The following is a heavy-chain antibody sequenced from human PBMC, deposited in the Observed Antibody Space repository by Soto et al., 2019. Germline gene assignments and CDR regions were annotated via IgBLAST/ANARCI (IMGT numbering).Heavy chain of an antibody. J-gene: IGHJ4*02. D-gene: IGHD2-15*01. V-gene: IGHV3-21*01. Sequence: GGSLRLSCAASGFTFSSYSMNWVRQAPGKGLEWVSSISSSSSYIYYADSVKGRFTISRDNAKNSLYLQMNSLRAEDTAVYYCARGDEPGEVVAATLELHYWGQGTLVTVSS. CDR1: GFTFSSYS. CDR2: ISSSSSYI. CDR3: ARGDEPGEVVAATLELHY.